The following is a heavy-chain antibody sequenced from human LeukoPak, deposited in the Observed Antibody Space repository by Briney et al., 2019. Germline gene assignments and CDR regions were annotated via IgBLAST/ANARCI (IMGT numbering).Heavy chain of an antibody. CDR1: GFTFSSYA. V-gene: IGHV3-23*01. Sequence: GGSLRLSCAASGFTFSSYAMSWVRQAPGKGLEWVSAISGSGGSTYYADSVKGRFTISRDNSKNTLYLQMNSLRAEDMALYYCAKDIRGSRSIAAAGPFDYWGQGTLVTVSS. CDR3: AKDIRGSRSIAAAGPFDY. D-gene: IGHD6-13*01. CDR2: ISGSGGST. J-gene: IGHJ4*02.